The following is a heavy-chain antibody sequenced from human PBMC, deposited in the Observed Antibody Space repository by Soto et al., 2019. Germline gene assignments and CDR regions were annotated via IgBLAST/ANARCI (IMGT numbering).Heavy chain of an antibody. CDR2: IYWDDDK. CDR1: GFSLTTSGVG. D-gene: IGHD4-17*01. V-gene: IGHV2-5*02. Sequence: QITLKEAGPTLVKPTQTLTLTCTFSGFSLTTSGVGGVCIRQPPGKALDWPALIYWDDDKRSSPSLKRRLTITTYTSTNQVVLTMTNMDPADTATYFCAHRTTTVTWWFDPWGQGTLVTVSS. J-gene: IGHJ5*02. CDR3: AHRTTTVTWWFDP.